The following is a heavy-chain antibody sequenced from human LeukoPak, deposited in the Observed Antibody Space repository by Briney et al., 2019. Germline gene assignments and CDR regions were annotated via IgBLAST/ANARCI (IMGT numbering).Heavy chain of an antibody. CDR3: ARDHYDSSGYWDY. CDR2: IYSGGST. D-gene: IGHD3-22*01. Sequence: PGGSLRLSCAASGFTVSSNYMSWVRQAPGKGLEWVSVIYSGGSTYYADSVKGRFTISRDNAKNSLYLQMNSLRAEDTALYYCARDHYDSSGYWDYWGQGTLVTVSS. V-gene: IGHV3-53*01. CDR1: GFTVSSNY. J-gene: IGHJ4*02.